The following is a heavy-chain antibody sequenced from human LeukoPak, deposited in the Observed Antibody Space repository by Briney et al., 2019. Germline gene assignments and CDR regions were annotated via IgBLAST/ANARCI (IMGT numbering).Heavy chain of an antibody. J-gene: IGHJ4*02. CDR2: ISSNGGST. CDR3: ARSYDFWSRAPTVDY. V-gene: IGHV3-64*01. CDR1: GFTFSSYA. D-gene: IGHD3-3*01. Sequence: GGSLRLSCAASGFTFSSYAMHWVRQAPGKGLEYVSAISSNGGSTYYANSVKGRFTISRDNSKNTLYLQMGSLRAEDMAVYYCARSYDFWSRAPTVDYWGQGTLVTVSS.